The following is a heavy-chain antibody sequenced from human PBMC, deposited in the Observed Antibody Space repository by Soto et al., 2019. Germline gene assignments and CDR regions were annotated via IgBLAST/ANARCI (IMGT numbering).Heavy chain of an antibody. CDR1: VGSFSGYY. CDR3: ARQAAQHFDI. D-gene: IGHD6-13*01. V-gene: IGHV4-34*01. Sequence: SETLSLTCVVYVGSFSGYYWSWIRQPPGKGLDWIGEINHSGSTNYNPSLKSRVTISVDASKKQFSLKLSSVTAADTAVYYCARQAAQHFDIWGQGTMVTVSS. J-gene: IGHJ3*02. CDR2: INHSGST.